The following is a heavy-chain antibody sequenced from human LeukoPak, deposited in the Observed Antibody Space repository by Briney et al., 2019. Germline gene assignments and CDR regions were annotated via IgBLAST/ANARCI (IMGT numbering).Heavy chain of an antibody. CDR3: AKAEEPGIAVAGTGLKYYGLDV. CDR1: GFTFEDYA. D-gene: IGHD6-19*01. CDR2: ISWNSGSI. V-gene: IGHV3-9*01. J-gene: IGHJ6*02. Sequence: GGSLRLSCAASGFTFEDYAMHWVRHAPGKGLECASGISWNSGSIGYADSVKGRFTISRDNAKNSLFLQMNSVSTEDTAFYYCAKAEEPGIAVAGTGLKYYGLDVWGQGTTVIVSS.